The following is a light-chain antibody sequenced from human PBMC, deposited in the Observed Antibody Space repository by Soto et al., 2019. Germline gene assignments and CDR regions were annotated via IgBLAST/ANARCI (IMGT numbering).Light chain of an antibody. J-gene: IGKJ5*01. CDR1: QGIRHD. CDR3: QQSYSTPPIT. CDR2: AAS. Sequence: IDMTQSPSSLSVSVGDRVTITCRASQGIRHDLGWYQQKPGKAPKLLIYAASSLQSGVPSRFSGSGSGTDFTLTISSLQPEDFATYYCQQSYSTPPITFGQGTRLEIK. V-gene: IGKV1-39*01.